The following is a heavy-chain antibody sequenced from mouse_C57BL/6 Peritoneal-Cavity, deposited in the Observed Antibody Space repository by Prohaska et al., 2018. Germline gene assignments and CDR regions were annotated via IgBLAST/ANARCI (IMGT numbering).Heavy chain of an antibody. CDR3: AGDGAGYWYFDV. Sequence: QMQLQESGPGLVKPSQSLFLTCSITGFPITSGYYWIWIRQSPGKPLEWMGYITHSGETFYNPSFKSPSNITRETEKNQFFVQLKSVTIGDTAMYDCAGDGAGYWYFDVWGTGTTVTVSS. CDR2: ITHSGET. V-gene: IGHV12-3*01. J-gene: IGHJ1*03. CDR1: GFPITSGYY. D-gene: IGHD4-1*01.